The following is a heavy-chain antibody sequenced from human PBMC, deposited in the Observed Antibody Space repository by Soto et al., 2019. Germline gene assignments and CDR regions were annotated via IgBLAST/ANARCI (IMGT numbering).Heavy chain of an antibody. CDR2: ISYDGSNK. CDR3: AKVISPRQYSYGYSRYYYYYGMDV. V-gene: IGHV3-30*18. J-gene: IGHJ6*02. D-gene: IGHD5-18*01. CDR1: GFTFSSYG. Sequence: QVQLVESGGGVVQPGRSLRLSCAASGFTFSSYGMHWVRQAPGKGLEWVAVISYDGSNKYYADSVKGRFTISRDNSKNTRYLQMNSLGAEDTAVYYCAKVISPRQYSYGYSRYYYYYGMDVWGQGTTVTVSS.